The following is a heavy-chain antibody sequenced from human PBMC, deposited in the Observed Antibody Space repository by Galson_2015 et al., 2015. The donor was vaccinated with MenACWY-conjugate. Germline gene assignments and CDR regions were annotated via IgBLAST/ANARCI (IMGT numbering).Heavy chain of an antibody. J-gene: IGHJ1*01. V-gene: IGHV3-23*01. CDR1: GFIFSNYA. Sequence: SLRLSCAASGFIFSNYAMNWVRQAPGKGLEWVSTIGGSGGSTYYAESVKGRFTISRDNSKNTLYLQVNSLRADDTAVYYCAKSCEDTSGCSPWHWGQGTLVTVSS. D-gene: IGHD6-19*01. CDR2: IGGSGGST. CDR3: AKSCEDTSGCSPWH.